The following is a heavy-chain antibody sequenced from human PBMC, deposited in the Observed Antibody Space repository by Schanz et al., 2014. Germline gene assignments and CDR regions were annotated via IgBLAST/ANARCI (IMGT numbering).Heavy chain of an antibody. CDR3: ARARYGLDV. J-gene: IGHJ6*02. CDR1: GYTFTDYY. Sequence: QVPLVQSGAEVKKPGASVKISCKASGYTFTDYYMYWVRQAPGQGLEWMGWINPTTGNPGYAQGFTGRFVFSFDTSVSTAYLQISGLKAEDTAVYYCARARYGLDVWGQGTTVTVSS. CDR2: INPTTGNP. V-gene: IGHV7-4-1*02.